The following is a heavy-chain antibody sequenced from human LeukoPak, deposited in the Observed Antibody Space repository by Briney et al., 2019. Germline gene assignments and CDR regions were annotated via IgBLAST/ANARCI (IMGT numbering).Heavy chain of an antibody. D-gene: IGHD3-10*01. V-gene: IGHV4-61*01. CDR1: GGSVRSGSYY. CDR2: IHYSGSA. CDR3: ARRSSDGYYYYYMDV. J-gene: IGHJ6*03. Sequence: PSKTLSLTCSVSGGSVRSGSYYWSWIRQPPGKGLEWIGYIHYSGSANYNPSLKSRVTISVDTSKNQFSLKVSSVTAADTAVYYCARRSSDGYYYYYMDVWGKGTTVTVSS.